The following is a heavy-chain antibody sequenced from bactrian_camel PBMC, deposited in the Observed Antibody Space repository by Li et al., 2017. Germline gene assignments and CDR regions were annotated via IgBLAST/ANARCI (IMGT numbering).Heavy chain of an antibody. J-gene: IGHJ4*01. CDR1: GDTIGRYC. V-gene: IGHV3S9*01. Sequence: QVQLVESGGASVQAGGSLRLSCVASGDTIGRYCMGWFRQIPDKEREGVAGIESDGSTSYADSVKGRFTVSQDSAKNTMYLQMESLTSEDSAVYYCTTTMTAIQALKPNYWGQGTQVTVS. CDR3: TTTMTAIQALKPNY. CDR2: IESDGST. D-gene: IGHD3*01.